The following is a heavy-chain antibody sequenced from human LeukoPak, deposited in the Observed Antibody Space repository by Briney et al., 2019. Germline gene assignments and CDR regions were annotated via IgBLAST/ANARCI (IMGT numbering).Heavy chain of an antibody. CDR3: ARHFSVVAIYGMDV. Sequence: PGGSLRLSCAASGFAVSSNYMSWVRQAPGKGLEWVSVMYSGGSTYYADSVQGRFTISRDSSKNTLYLQMNSLRAEDTAVYYCARHFSVVAIYGMDVWGQGTTVTVSS. D-gene: IGHD2-2*01. CDR2: MYSGGST. V-gene: IGHV3-53*01. CDR1: GFAVSSNY. J-gene: IGHJ6*02.